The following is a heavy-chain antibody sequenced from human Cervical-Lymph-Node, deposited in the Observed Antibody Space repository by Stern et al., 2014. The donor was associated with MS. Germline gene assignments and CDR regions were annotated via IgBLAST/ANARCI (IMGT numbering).Heavy chain of an antibody. CDR3: ARASNDFYYGMDV. Sequence: QVQLVQSGAEVKKPGSSVKVSCKASGRTMSSHSMSWMRQAPGRGLEWMGRIIPVVVMTNYAQSYLGRLTITADKSTHTVYMELNNLRSEDTAVYYCARASNDFYYGMDVWGQGTTVTVS. CDR2: IIPVVVMT. J-gene: IGHJ6*02. CDR1: GRTMSSHS. V-gene: IGHV1-69*02. D-gene: IGHD2-8*01.